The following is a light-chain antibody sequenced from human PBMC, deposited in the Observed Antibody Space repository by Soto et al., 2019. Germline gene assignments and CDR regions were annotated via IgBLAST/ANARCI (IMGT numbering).Light chain of an antibody. Sequence: QSALTQPASVSGSHGQSITIFCAGTMRDIGAYNLVSWYQQHPGRAPQLLIYEVRNRPSGSSFRFSGSKSGNTASLTISGLQAEYEADYYCSSFTSRSSLIFGGGTKLTVL. V-gene: IGLV2-14*01. J-gene: IGLJ2*01. CDR2: EVR. CDR1: MRDIGAYNL. CDR3: SSFTSRSSLI.